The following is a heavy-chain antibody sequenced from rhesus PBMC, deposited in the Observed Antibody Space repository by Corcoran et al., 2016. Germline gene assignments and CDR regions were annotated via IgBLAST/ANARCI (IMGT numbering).Heavy chain of an antibody. CDR1: GFTFSSYG. CDR2: IRNGGGSN. J-gene: IGHJ6*01. Sequence: EVQLVESGGGLVQPGGSLRLSCAASGFTFSSYGMSWVRQAPGKGLEWVSYIRNGGGSNNYTNSVNGLFTNSRDNSKNTRSLQMNSLRAEDTAVYYCAKDHNGYNWNYDGLDSWGQGVVVTVSS. D-gene: IGHD1-26*01. CDR3: AKDHNGYNWNYDGLDS. V-gene: IGHV3S5*01.